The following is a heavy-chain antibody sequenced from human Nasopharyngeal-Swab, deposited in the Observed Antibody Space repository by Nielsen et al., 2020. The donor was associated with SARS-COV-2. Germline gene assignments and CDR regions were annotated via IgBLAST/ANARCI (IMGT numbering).Heavy chain of an antibody. Sequence: SLKISCAASGFTFSSYWMCWVRQAPGKVLEWVANIKQDGSEKYYVDSVKGRFTISRDNAKNSLYLQMNSLRAEDTAVYYCARGGGPFSKTYFDYWGQGTLVTVSS. D-gene: IGHD3-16*01. CDR2: IKQDGSEK. CDR1: GFTFSSYW. J-gene: IGHJ4*02. CDR3: ARGGGPFSKTYFDY. V-gene: IGHV3-7*01.